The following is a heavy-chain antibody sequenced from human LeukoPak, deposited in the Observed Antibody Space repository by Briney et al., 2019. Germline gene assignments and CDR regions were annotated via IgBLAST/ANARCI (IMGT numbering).Heavy chain of an antibody. D-gene: IGHD2-2*01. Sequence: GASVKVSCKASGYTFTGYYIQWVRQAPGQGLEWMGWINPNSGGTTYAQKFQGRVTMTRDTSISTAYMDLSRLRSDDTAVYYCARDHCTSTGCYEDYYYGMDVWGQGTTVTVSS. CDR2: INPNSGGT. V-gene: IGHV1-2*02. CDR3: ARDHCTSTGCYEDYYYGMDV. J-gene: IGHJ6*02. CDR1: GYTFTGYY.